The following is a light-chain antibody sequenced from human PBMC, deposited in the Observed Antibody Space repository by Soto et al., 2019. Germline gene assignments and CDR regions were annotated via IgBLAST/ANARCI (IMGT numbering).Light chain of an antibody. CDR2: EVT. V-gene: IGLV2-8*01. CDR1: SSDIGGYFY. Sequence: QSALTQPPSAAGSPGQSVTISCTGTSSDIGGYFYVSWYQQHPGKAPKLMIYEVTKRPSGVPDRFSGSKSGNTASLTVSGLQAEDEAHYFCSSYADNDNWRFGGGTQLTVL. CDR3: SSYADNDNWR. J-gene: IGLJ3*02.